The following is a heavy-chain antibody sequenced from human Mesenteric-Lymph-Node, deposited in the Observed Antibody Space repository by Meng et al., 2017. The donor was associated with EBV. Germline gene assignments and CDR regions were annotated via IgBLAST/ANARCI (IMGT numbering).Heavy chain of an antibody. J-gene: IGHJ4*02. Sequence: QVQRRESGPGLVKPSGTPSLTCAGSGGSISSSNLWSWVRQPPGKGLEWIGEIFHSGSTNYNPSLRSRVTISVDKSKNQFSLKLSSVTAADTAVYYCAKITNSGGFNYFDYWGQGTLVTVSS. CDR2: IFHSGST. CDR1: GGSISSSNL. D-gene: IGHD2-15*01. V-gene: IGHV4-4*02. CDR3: AKITNSGGFNYFDY.